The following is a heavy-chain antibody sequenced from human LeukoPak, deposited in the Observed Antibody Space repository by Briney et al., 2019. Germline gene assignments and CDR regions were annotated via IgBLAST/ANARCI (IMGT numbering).Heavy chain of an antibody. J-gene: IGHJ6*04. Sequence: PGGSLRLSCAASGFTFSSYEMNWVRQAPGKGLEWVSYISSSGSTIYYADSVKGRFTISRDNAKNSLYLQMNSLRAEDTAVYYCARVDYGDSYGMDVWGKGTTVTVSS. CDR3: ARVDYGDSYGMDV. CDR1: GFTFSSYE. CDR2: ISSSGSTI. D-gene: IGHD4-17*01. V-gene: IGHV3-48*03.